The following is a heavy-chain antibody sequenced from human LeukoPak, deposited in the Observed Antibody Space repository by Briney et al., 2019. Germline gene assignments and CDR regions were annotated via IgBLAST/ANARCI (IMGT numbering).Heavy chain of an antibody. J-gene: IGHJ4*02. CDR3: ARGTEGPFDY. Sequence: PGGSLRLSCAASGFTFSNYWMHWVRQAPGKGLVWVSRINTDGSRTSYADSVKGRFTISRDNAKNTLYLQMNSLRAEDTAVYYCARGTEGPFDYWGQGTLVTVSS. D-gene: IGHD1-1*01. V-gene: IGHV3-74*01. CDR1: GFTFSNYW. CDR2: INTDGSRT.